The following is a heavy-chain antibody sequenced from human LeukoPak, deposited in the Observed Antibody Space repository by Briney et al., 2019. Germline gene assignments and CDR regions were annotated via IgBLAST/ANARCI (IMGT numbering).Heavy chain of an antibody. CDR1: GFTFSSYG. Sequence: PGRSLRLSCAASGFTFSSYGMHWVRQAPGKGLEWVAVISHDGSNKYYADSVKGRFTISRDNSKNTLYLQMNSLRAEDTAVYYCAKEPIVATIESLFDYWGQGTLVTVSS. J-gene: IGHJ4*02. V-gene: IGHV3-30*18. CDR3: AKEPIVATIESLFDY. D-gene: IGHD5-12*01. CDR2: ISHDGSNK.